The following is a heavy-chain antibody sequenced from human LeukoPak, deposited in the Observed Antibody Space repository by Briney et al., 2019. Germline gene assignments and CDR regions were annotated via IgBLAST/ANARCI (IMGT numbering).Heavy chain of an antibody. Sequence: XSSXXDWGGIRQXPXXXXEWIGSIYYSGXTYYNPSRKSRFTISXXTPKNQVSLKLSSVTAADTAVYXXXXXXXXXXVFGYFDYWGQGTLVTVSS. CDR1: XSSXXD. J-gene: IGHJ4*02. D-gene: IGHD3-10*01. V-gene: IGHV4-39*07. CDR2: IYYSGXT. CDR3: XXXXXXXXVFGYFDY.